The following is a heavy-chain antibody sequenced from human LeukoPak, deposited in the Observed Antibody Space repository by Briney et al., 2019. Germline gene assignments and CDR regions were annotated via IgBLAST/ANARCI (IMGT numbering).Heavy chain of an antibody. D-gene: IGHD1-1*01. V-gene: IGHV3-53*01. J-gene: IGHJ6*02. CDR3: ARDRRPEGYYCYGMDV. CDR2: IYSGGST. Sequence: PGGSLRLSCAASGFTVSSNYMSWVRQAPGKGLEWVSVIYSGGSTYYADSVKGRFTISKDNSKNTLYLQMNSLRAEDTAVYYCARDRRPEGYYCYGMDVWGQGTTVSVSS. CDR1: GFTVSSNY.